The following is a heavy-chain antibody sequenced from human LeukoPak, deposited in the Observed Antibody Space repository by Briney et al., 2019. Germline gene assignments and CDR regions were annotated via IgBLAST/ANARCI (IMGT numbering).Heavy chain of an antibody. CDR1: GGSISSYY. Sequence: SETLSLTCTVSGGSISSYYWSWIRQPPGKRLEWIGYIYYSGSTNYNPSLKSRVTISVDTSKNQFSLKLNSVTAADTAVYYCAGGVYGVDVWGQGTTVTVSS. V-gene: IGHV4-59*01. D-gene: IGHD1-26*01. J-gene: IGHJ6*02. CDR3: AGGVYGVDV. CDR2: IYYSGST.